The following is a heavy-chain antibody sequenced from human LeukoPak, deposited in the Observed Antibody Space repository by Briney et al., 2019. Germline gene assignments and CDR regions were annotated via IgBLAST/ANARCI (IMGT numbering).Heavy chain of an antibody. D-gene: IGHD3-10*01. CDR1: GLTFSRYW. J-gene: IGHJ5*02. CDR3: AKESGSGFFDWFDP. CDR2: IKEDGSEK. Sequence: GGSLRLSCAVSGLTFSRYWMTWGRQAPGKGLEWVANIKEDGSEKYYVDSVKGRFTISRDNSKNTLYLQMNSLRAEDTAVYYCAKESGSGFFDWFDPWGQGTLVTVSS. V-gene: IGHV3-7*03.